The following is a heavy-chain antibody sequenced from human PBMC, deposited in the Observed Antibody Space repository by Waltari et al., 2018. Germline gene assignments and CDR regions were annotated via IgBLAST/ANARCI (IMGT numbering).Heavy chain of an antibody. CDR1: GGSFSGYY. J-gene: IGHJ4*02. Sequence: QVQLQQWGAGLLKPSETLSLTCAVYGGSFSGYYWSLIRQPPGKGLEWIGEINHSGSTNYNPSLKSRVTISVDTSKNQFSLKLSSVTAADTAVYYCARSLRYYYDSSACFDYWGQGTLVTVSS. CDR2: INHSGST. CDR3: ARSLRYYYDSSACFDY. V-gene: IGHV4-34*01. D-gene: IGHD3-22*01.